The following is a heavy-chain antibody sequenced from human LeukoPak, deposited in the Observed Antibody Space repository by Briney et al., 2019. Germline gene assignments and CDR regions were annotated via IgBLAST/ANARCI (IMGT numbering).Heavy chain of an antibody. CDR3: ARITTYYDILTGYGWFDP. D-gene: IGHD3-9*01. Sequence: PSETLSLTCAVYGGSFSGYYWSWIRQPPGKGLEWIGEINHSGSTNYNPSLKSRVTISVDTSKNQFSLKLSSVTAADTAVYYCARITTYYDILTGYGWFDPWGQGTLVTVPS. V-gene: IGHV4-34*01. CDR2: INHSGST. CDR1: GGSFSGYY. J-gene: IGHJ5*02.